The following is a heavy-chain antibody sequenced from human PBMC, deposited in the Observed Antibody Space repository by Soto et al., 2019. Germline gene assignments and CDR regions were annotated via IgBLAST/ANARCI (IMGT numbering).Heavy chain of an antibody. J-gene: IGHJ5*02. D-gene: IGHD2-21*01. CDR2: IFYSGST. V-gene: IGHV4-39*01. Sequence: QLQLLESGPGLVKASETLSLTCNVSGGSISTSRSYWAWIRQPPGKGLEWLANIFYSGSTYSNPSVARRVTVSVDTSKNEVSLKLRSVTAADTAVYYCARQPTTGDTDLWFDPWGQGTLVTVSS. CDR3: ARQPTTGDTDLWFDP. CDR1: GGSISTSRSY.